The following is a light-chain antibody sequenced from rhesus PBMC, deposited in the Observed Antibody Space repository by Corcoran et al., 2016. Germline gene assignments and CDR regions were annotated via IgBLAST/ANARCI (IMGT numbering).Light chain of an antibody. CDR3: QETSNLWT. CDR1: QSVSSY. V-gene: IGKV3-31*02. Sequence: EIVMTQSPATLSLSPGERATLSCRASQSVSSYLAWYQQKPGQAPRLLIYGASSRATGIPDRFNGSGSGTDFTLTISSLEPEDFAVYYCQETSNLWTFGQGTKVEIK. CDR2: GAS. J-gene: IGKJ1*01.